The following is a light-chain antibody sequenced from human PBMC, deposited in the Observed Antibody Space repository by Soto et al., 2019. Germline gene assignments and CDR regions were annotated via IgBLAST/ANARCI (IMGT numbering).Light chain of an antibody. V-gene: IGKV3-20*01. J-gene: IGKJ2*01. Sequence: EIMLTQSPGTLSLSPGERATVSCRASQTVSSNFLAWYQQKPGQAPRLLIYGASSRATGIPDRFSGSGSGTDFTLTISRLEPEDFAVYYCQQYGSSPEYTFGQGTKLDVK. CDR3: QQYGSSPEYT. CDR1: QTVSSNF. CDR2: GAS.